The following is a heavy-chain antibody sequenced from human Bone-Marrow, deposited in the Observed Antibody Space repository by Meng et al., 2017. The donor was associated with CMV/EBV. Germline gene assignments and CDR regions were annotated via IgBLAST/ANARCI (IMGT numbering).Heavy chain of an antibody. J-gene: IGHJ6*02. CDR3: ARPYCSSSSCYMSGHGMDV. D-gene: IGHD2-15*01. CDR2: INSDGSST. V-gene: IGHV3-74*01. CDR1: GFTFSSYW. Sequence: GGSLRLSCAASGFTFSSYWMHWVRQAPGKGLVWVSRINSDGSSTSYADSVKGRFTISRDNAKNTLYLQMNSLRAEDTAVYYCARPYCSSSSCYMSGHGMDVWGQGTTVTV.